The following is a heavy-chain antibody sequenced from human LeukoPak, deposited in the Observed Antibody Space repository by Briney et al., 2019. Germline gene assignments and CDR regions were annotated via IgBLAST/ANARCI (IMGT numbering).Heavy chain of an antibody. V-gene: IGHV1-46*01. CDR2: INPSGGST. Sequence: VASVKVSCKAFGYTFTSYYMHWVRQAPGQGLEWMGIINPSGGSTSYAQKFQGRVTMTRDTSTSTVYMELSSLRSEDTAVYYCAREDYGDYRGHYYYYYGMDVWGQGPRSPSP. D-gene: IGHD4-17*01. J-gene: IGHJ6*02. CDR3: AREDYGDYRGHYYYYYGMDV. CDR1: GYTFTSYY.